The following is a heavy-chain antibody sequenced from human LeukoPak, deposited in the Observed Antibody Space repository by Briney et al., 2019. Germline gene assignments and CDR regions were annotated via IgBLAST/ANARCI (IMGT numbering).Heavy chain of an antibody. CDR1: GYTFTNYY. J-gene: IGHJ4*02. D-gene: IGHD4-11*01. V-gene: IGHV1-46*01. CDR2: INPSGGST. Sequence: AASVKVSCKASGYTFTNYYIHWVRQAPRQGLEWMGIINPSGGSTNFAQKFQGRVTMTTDTSTITVYMELSSLRSEDTAVYYCARWTTTYLDYWGQGTLVTVSS. CDR3: ARWTTTYLDY.